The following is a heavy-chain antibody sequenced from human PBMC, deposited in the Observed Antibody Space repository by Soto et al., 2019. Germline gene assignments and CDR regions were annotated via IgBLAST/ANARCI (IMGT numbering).Heavy chain of an antibody. D-gene: IGHD2-15*01. CDR2: VKWNGGSI. CDR1: GFSFDDYA. J-gene: IGHJ3*02. Sequence: GGSLRLSCAASGFSFDDYAMHWVRQAPGKGLEWVSGVKWNGGSIGYADSVKGRFTISRDNAKSSLYLQMNSLRAEDTALYYCAKGYCSGGSCYLNDAFDIWGQGTMVTVSS. CDR3: AKGYCSGGSCYLNDAFDI. V-gene: IGHV3-9*01.